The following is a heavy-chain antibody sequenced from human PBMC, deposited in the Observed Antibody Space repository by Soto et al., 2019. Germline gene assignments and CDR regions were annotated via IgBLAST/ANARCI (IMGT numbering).Heavy chain of an antibody. V-gene: IGHV3-74*01. Sequence: EVQLVESGGGLVQPGESLRLSCAASGFTFSSYWMHWVRQAPRKGLVWVSRISSDGSSTSYAGSVKGRFTISRDNAKNTLYLQMNRLRGEDTAVTDGVRTRMVVAAATRVDYWGQGAMVSVSS. CDR2: ISSDGSST. D-gene: IGHD2-15*01. CDR1: GFTFSSYW. J-gene: IGHJ4*02. CDR3: VRTRMVVAAATRVDY.